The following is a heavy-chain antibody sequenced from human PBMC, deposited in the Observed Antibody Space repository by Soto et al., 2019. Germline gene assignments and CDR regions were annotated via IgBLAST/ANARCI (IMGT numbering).Heavy chain of an antibody. Sequence: QVQLVQSGDEVKKPGASVRVSCKASGYTFTSYGISWVRQAPGQGLEWMGWISTYNGNTNYAKKLQGRVTMTTDTXTXTXXXXXXXXXXXDTXXXXXAXXNGYESDYWGQGTMVTVSS. CDR2: ISTYNGNT. D-gene: IGHD5-12*01. J-gene: IGHJ4*02. CDR1: GYTFTSYG. CDR3: AXXNGYESDY. V-gene: IGHV1-18*01.